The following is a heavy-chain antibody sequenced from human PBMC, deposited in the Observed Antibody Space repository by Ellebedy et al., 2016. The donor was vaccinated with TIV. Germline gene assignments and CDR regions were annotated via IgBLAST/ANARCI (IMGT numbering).Heavy chain of an antibody. Sequence: GESLKISCAASGFTFSDYYMSWIRQAPGKGLESVANINEDESKIFYVDSVKGRFTISRDNAKNSLYLQMNSLRAEDTAVYYCARMDISGEKQWLVGVDYWGQGTLVTVSS. CDR3: ARMDISGEKQWLVGVDY. J-gene: IGHJ4*02. CDR1: GFTFSDYY. CDR2: INEDESKI. D-gene: IGHD6-19*01. V-gene: IGHV3-7*05.